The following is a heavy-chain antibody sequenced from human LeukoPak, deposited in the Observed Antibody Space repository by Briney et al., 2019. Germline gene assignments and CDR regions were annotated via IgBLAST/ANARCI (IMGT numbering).Heavy chain of an antibody. Sequence: GESLRLSCEASGFIFSNYGMHWVRQAPGKGLEWLALIWYDGQTKFYADSVKGRFTISRDNSGNTLFLHMTSLRVEDTAVYYCAREWGRIAVAGGPGYWGQGALVNVSS. J-gene: IGHJ4*02. V-gene: IGHV3-33*01. CDR3: AREWGRIAVAGGPGY. CDR2: IWYDGQTK. D-gene: IGHD6-19*01. CDR1: GFIFSNYG.